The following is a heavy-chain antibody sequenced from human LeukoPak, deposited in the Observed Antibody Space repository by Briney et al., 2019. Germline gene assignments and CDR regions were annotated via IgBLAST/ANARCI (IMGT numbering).Heavy chain of an antibody. CDR2: IRSKAYGGKT. CDR1: GFTLGDLS. J-gene: IGHJ4*02. D-gene: IGHD3-22*01. V-gene: IGHV3-49*04. CDR3: SRGDSSGYDVDY. Sequence: GRSLRLSCTVSGFTLGDLSTSWVRQAPGKGWEWVGFIRSKAYGGKTEYAASVKGRFTISRDDSKSIAYLQMNSLKTEDTAVYYCSRGDSSGYDVDYWGQGTLVTVSS.